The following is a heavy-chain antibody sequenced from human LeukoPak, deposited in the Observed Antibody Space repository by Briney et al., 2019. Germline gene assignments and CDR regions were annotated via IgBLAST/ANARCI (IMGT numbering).Heavy chain of an antibody. CDR1: GGSISSDY. CDR3: ARDGVAVAGYDAFDV. CDR2: IYYSGST. Sequence: SETLSLTCTVSGGSISSDYWSWIRQPPGKGLEWIGYIYYSGSTNYNPSLKSRVTISVDTSKNQFSLKLSSVTAADTAVYYCARDGVAVAGYDAFDVWGQGTTVSVSS. J-gene: IGHJ3*01. D-gene: IGHD6-19*01. V-gene: IGHV4-59*01.